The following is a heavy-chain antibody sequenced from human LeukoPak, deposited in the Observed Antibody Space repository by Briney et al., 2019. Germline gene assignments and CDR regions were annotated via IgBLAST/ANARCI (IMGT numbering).Heavy chain of an antibody. CDR2: FDPEDGET. Sequence: ASVKVSCKVSGYTLTELSMHWVRQAPGKGLEWMGGFDPEDGETIYAQKFQGRVTMTEDTSTDTAHMELSSLRSEDTAVYYCATDPPAAYYDILYINFDYWGQGTLVTVSS. CDR1: GYTLTELS. D-gene: IGHD3-9*01. V-gene: IGHV1-24*01. J-gene: IGHJ4*02. CDR3: ATDPPAAYYDILYINFDY.